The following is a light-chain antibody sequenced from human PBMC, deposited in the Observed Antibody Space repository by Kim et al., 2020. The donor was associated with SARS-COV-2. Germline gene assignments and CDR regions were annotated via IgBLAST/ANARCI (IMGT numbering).Light chain of an antibody. J-gene: IGLJ1*01. Sequence: GQSFTVACTETSSDVGGYNYVSWYQQHPGKAPKLMIYDVSHRPSGVSNRFSGSKSGNTASLTISGLQAEDEAECYCSSYTGRHTYVFGTGTQLTVL. CDR1: SSDVGGYNY. CDR3: SSYTGRHTYV. V-gene: IGLV2-14*03. CDR2: DVS.